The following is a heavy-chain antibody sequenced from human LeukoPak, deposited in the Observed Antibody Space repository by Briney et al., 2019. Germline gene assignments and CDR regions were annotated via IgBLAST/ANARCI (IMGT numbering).Heavy chain of an antibody. J-gene: IGHJ5*02. D-gene: IGHD3-9*01. CDR1: GGSISSYY. Sequence: SEALSLTCTVSGGSISSYYWSWIRQPPGKGLEWIGYIYYSGSTNYNPSLKSRVTISVDTSKNQFSLKLGSVTAADTAVYYCARGWQYYDILTGYQRPNWFDPWGQGTPVTVSS. V-gene: IGHV4-59*01. CDR3: ARGWQYYDILTGYQRPNWFDP. CDR2: IYYSGST.